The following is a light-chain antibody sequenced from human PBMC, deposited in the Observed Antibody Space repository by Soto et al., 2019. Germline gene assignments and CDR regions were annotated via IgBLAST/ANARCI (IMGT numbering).Light chain of an antibody. Sequence: EIVITQSPATLSVSPGERAPLSCRASQSVSSNLAWYQQKPGQAPRLLIYGASSRATGIPARFSGSGSGTEFTLTISSLQSEDFAVYYCQQYNNWLWTFGQGTKVDIK. J-gene: IGKJ1*01. CDR1: QSVSSN. CDR2: GAS. CDR3: QQYNNWLWT. V-gene: IGKV3-15*01.